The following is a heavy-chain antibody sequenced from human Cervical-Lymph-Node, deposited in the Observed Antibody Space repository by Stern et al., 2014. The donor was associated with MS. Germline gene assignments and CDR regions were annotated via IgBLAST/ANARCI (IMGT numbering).Heavy chain of an antibody. J-gene: IGHJ4*02. Sequence: QLVQSGPEVKKPGTSVKVSCKASGFTFTSSAGQWVRQARGQRLEWIGWIVVGSGNTNYAQKFQERVTITRDMSTSTAYMELSSPRSEDTAVYYCAALGRMSRYWGQGTLVTVSS. CDR3: AALGRMSRY. CDR2: IVVGSGNT. CDR1: GFTFTSSA. V-gene: IGHV1-58*01. D-gene: IGHD1-26*01.